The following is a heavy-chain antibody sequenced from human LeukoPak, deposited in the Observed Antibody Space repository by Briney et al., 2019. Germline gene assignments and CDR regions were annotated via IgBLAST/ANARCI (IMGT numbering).Heavy chain of an antibody. D-gene: IGHD2-2*02. CDR3: AREQYQLLYQFNWFDP. CDR2: IYYSGST. CDR1: GGSISSYY. Sequence: SETLSLTCTVSGGSISSYYWSWIRQPPGKGLEWIGYIYYSGSTNYNPSLKSRVTISVDTSKNQFSLKLSSVTAADTAVYYCAREQYQLLYQFNWFDPWGQGTLVTVSS. J-gene: IGHJ5*02. V-gene: IGHV4-59*01.